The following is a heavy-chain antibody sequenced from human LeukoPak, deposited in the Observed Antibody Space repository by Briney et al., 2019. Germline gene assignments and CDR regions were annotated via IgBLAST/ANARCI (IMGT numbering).Heavy chain of an antibody. Sequence: SVKVSCKASGGTFSSYAISWVRQAPGQGLEWMGGIIPIFGTANYAQKFQGRVTITADESTSTAYMELGSLRSEDTAVYYCARDRGYYYGSGSKYYFDYWGQGTLVTVSS. CDR2: IIPIFGTA. V-gene: IGHV1-69*13. J-gene: IGHJ4*02. CDR3: ARDRGYYYGSGSKYYFDY. D-gene: IGHD3-10*01. CDR1: GGTFSSYA.